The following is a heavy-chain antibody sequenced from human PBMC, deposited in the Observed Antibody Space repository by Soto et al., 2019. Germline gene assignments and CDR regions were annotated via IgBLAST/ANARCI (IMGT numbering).Heavy chain of an antibody. J-gene: IGHJ5*02. Sequence: SLLVSCKASGGTFSSYAISWVRQAPGQGLEWMGGIIPIFGTANYAQKFQGRVTITADESTSAAYMELSSLRSEDTAVYYCASMSGDTIAARTGVHGGNGFERCG. CDR2: IIPIFGTA. CDR3: ASMSGDTIAARTGVHGGNGFER. V-gene: IGHV1-69*13. CDR1: GGTFSSYA. D-gene: IGHD6-6*01.